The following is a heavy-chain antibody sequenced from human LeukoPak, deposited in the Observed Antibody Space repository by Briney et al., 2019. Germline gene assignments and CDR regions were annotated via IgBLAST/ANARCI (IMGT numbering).Heavy chain of an antibody. V-gene: IGHV4-39*01. D-gene: IGHD3-10*01. Sequence: AETLSLTCTVSVLPVSRNDYYWHCSPQPPGKGLDWIGVIHYTGNTNYNPSLTSRLTISVDTSRDRFSLRLGSVTAADTAVYYCARQVGGSGSFHFDYWGQGTLVTVSS. CDR1: VLPVSRNDYY. J-gene: IGHJ4*02. CDR3: ARQVGGSGSFHFDY. CDR2: IHYTGNT.